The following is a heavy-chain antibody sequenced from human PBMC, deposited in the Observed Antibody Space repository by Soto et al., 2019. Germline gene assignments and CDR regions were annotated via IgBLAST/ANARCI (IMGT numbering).Heavy chain of an antibody. CDR3: ASSPSGTSYLRSYYYYGMDV. J-gene: IGHJ6*02. Sequence: PSETLSLTCTVSGGSISSSSYYWGWIRQPPGKGLEWIGSIYYSGSTYYNPSLKSRVTISVDTSKNQFSLKLSSVTAADTAVYYCASSPSGTSYLRSYYYYGMDVWGQGTTVTVSS. D-gene: IGHD2-2*01. V-gene: IGHV4-39*01. CDR1: GGSISSSSYY. CDR2: IYYSGST.